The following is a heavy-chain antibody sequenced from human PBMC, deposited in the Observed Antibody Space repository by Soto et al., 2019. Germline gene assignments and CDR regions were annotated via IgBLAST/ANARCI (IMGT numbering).Heavy chain of an antibody. CDR1: GGSINNGFHY. J-gene: IGHJ4*02. D-gene: IGHD1-1*01. CDR3: ARGDDFAGNDYFDY. Sequence: QLQLQESGPGLVKPSETLSLTCTVSGGSINNGFHYWGWIRQPPGKGLEYIGSQYYSGSTYYNPYLQSRVAIFIDTSKNQFSLKLSSMTAADTAVYFCARGDDFAGNDYFDYWGQGTLVTVSS. CDR2: QYYSGST. V-gene: IGHV4-39*01.